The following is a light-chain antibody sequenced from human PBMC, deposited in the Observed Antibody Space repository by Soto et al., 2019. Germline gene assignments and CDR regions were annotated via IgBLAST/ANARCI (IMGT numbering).Light chain of an antibody. CDR2: AAS. CDR3: HQCDSSPWT. J-gene: IGKJ1*01. Sequence: DIQMTQSPSSLSSSVGDRVTITCRASQGISNYLAWYQQKPGKVPKLLIYAASTLQSGVPSRFSGSGSGTDFTLTISRLEPEDFAVFYCHQCDSSPWTFGQGTKVDIK. CDR1: QGISNY. V-gene: IGKV1-27*01.